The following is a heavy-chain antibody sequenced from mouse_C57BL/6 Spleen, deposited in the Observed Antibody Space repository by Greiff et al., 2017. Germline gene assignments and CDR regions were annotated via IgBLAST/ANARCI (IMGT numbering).Heavy chain of an antibody. CDR3: ARDAGYDYLGAYWYFDV. CDR2: SRNKANDYTT. CDR1: GFTFSDFY. D-gene: IGHD2-4*01. V-gene: IGHV7-1*01. Sequence: EVQGVESGGGLVQSGRSLRLSCATSGFTFSDFYMEWVRQAPGKGLEWIAASRNKANDYTTEYSASVKGRFIVSRDTSQSILYLQMNALRAEDTAIYYCARDAGYDYLGAYWYFDVWGTGTTVTVSS. J-gene: IGHJ1*03.